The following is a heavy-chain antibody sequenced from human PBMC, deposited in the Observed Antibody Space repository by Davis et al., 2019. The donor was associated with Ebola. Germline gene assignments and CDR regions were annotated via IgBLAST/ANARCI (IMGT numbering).Heavy chain of an antibody. D-gene: IGHD2-2*01. CDR2: INPNSGGT. Sequence: ASVKVSCKASGYTFTSYYMHWVRQAPGQGLEWMGRINPNSGGTNYAQKFQGRVTMTRDTSISTAYMELSRLRSDDTAVYYCARVPGGHIVVVPAALYGMDVWGKGTTVTVSS. CDR3: ARVPGGHIVVVPAALYGMDV. CDR1: GYTFTSYY. V-gene: IGHV1-2*06. J-gene: IGHJ6*04.